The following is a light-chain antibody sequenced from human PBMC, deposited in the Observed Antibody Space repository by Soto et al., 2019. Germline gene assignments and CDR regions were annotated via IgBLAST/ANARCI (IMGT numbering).Light chain of an antibody. CDR3: QQFNTYPT. CDR2: HAT. V-gene: IGKV1-13*02. CDR1: QGISSA. Sequence: AIQLTQSPSPLSASVGDRVTITCRASQGISSALAWYQQKPGKAPKLLISHATSLESGVPSRFSGSGSGTDFTLTISSLQPEDFATYHCQQFNTYPTFGGGTKVDIK. J-gene: IGKJ4*01.